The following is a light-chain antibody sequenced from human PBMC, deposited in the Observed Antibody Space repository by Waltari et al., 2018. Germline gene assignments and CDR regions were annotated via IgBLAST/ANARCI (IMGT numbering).Light chain of an antibody. J-gene: IGKJ2*01. CDR1: QSISSW. V-gene: IGKV1-5*03. Sequence: DIQMTQSPYTLYASVGDKVTITCRASQSISSWLAWYQQKPGKAPKLLIYKASTLESGVPSRFSGSGSGTEFILTISSLQPDDFATYYCQQYNNYLVTFGQGTKLEIK. CDR2: KAS. CDR3: QQYNNYLVT.